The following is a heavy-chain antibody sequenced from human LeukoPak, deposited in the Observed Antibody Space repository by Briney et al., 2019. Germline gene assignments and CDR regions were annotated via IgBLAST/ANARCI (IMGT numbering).Heavy chain of an antibody. CDR3: ARDVHGDYGSGWFDP. CDR1: GGTFNNSA. J-gene: IGHJ5*02. V-gene: IGHV1-69*05. Sequence: GASVKVSCKSSGGTFNNSAISWVRQAPGQGLEWRGGIMPLFGTAGYAQKFQGRDTITKDESTRTVYLELTSLTSDDTAVYYCARDVHGDYGSGWFDPWGQGTLVSVSS. D-gene: IGHD4-17*01. CDR2: IMPLFGTA.